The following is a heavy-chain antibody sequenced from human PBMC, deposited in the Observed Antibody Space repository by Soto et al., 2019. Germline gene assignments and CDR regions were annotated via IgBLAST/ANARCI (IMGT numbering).Heavy chain of an antibody. CDR2: ISAYSGNT. D-gene: IGHD1-26*01. J-gene: IGHJ4*02. Sequence: ASVKVSCKACGYTFLSYGISWVRQAPGQGLEWMGWISAYSGNTDYAQSLQDRVTLTTDTSTSTAYMELRSLTSDDTAVYYCARNPSGSSFDSWGQGTLVTV. CDR3: ARNPSGSSFDS. V-gene: IGHV1-18*01. CDR1: GYTFLSYG.